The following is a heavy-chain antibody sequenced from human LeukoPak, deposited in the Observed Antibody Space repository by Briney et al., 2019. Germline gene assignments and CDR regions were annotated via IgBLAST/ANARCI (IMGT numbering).Heavy chain of an antibody. CDR3: ARTPVLRYCSSTSCYRGYYYYYMDV. D-gene: IGHD2-2*02. J-gene: IGHJ6*03. CDR2: IYYSGST. Sequence: SETLSLTCTVSGGSINSSSFYWGWIRQPPGKGLEWIGNIYYSGSTNYNPSLKSRVTISVDTSKNQFSLKLSSVTAADTAVYYCARTPVLRYCSSTSCYRGYYYYYMDVWGKGTTVTVSS. V-gene: IGHV4-39*07. CDR1: GGSINSSSFY.